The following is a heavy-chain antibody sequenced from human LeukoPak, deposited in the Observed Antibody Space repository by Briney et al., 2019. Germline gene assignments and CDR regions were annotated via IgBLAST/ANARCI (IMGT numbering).Heavy chain of an antibody. D-gene: IGHD1-1*01. CDR2: ISGSGGST. J-gene: IGHJ4*02. CDR3: AKGRGWKETGEFDY. V-gene: IGHV3-23*01. CDR1: GFTFSSYA. Sequence: GGSLRLSCAASGFTFSSYAMSWVRQAPGKGLEWVSAISGSGGSTYYADSVKGRFTISRDNAKNSLYLQMNSLRAEDTAVYYCAKGRGWKETGEFDYWGQGTLVTVSS.